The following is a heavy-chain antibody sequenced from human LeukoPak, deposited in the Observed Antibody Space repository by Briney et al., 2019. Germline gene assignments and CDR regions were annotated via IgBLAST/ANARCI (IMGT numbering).Heavy chain of an antibody. D-gene: IGHD6-13*01. Sequence: SGGSLRLSCTASGFTFGSYWMSWVRQAPGRGLEWVANIRQDGSKKYYVDSVEGRITISRDNAKNSLYLQMNSLRAEDTAVYYCARAIAAADCYWGQGTLVTVSS. CDR3: ARAIAAADCY. CDR2: IRQDGSKK. CDR1: GFTFGSYW. J-gene: IGHJ4*02. V-gene: IGHV3-7*03.